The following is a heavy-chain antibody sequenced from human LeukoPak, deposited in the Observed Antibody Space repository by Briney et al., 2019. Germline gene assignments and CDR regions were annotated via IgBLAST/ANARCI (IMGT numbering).Heavy chain of an antibody. Sequence: SETLSLTCAVYGGSFRGYYWSWVRQPPGKGLEWIGEINHSGSTNYNPSLKSRVTISLDTSMKKFSLKLNSVTAADTAVYYCASTERCSTTCPLDYWGQGTLVTVSS. CDR1: GGSFRGYY. CDR2: INHSGST. V-gene: IGHV4-34*01. D-gene: IGHD2-2*01. J-gene: IGHJ4*02. CDR3: ASTERCSTTCPLDY.